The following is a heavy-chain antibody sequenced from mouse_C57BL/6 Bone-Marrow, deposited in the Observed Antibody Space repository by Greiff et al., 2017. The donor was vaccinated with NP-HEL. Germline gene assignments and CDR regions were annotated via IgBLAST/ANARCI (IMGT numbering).Heavy chain of an antibody. CDR3: TTAYYYGTPYAMDY. CDR2: IDPENGDT. CDR1: GFNIKDDY. V-gene: IGHV14-4*01. Sequence: VQLKESGAELVRPGASVKLSCTASGFNIKDDYMHWVKQRPEQGLEWIGWIDPENGDTEYASKFQGKATITADTSSNTAYLQLSSLTSEDTAVYYCTTAYYYGTPYAMDYWGQGTSVTVSS. J-gene: IGHJ4*01. D-gene: IGHD1-1*01.